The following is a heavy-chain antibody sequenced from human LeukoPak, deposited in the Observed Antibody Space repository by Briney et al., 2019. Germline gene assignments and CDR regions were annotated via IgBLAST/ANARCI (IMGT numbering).Heavy chain of an antibody. V-gene: IGHV3-21*01. J-gene: IGHJ4*02. D-gene: IGHD2-15*01. Sequence: GGSLRLSCAASGFTFSSYAMNWVRQAPGKGLEWVSSISSSSSYIYYADSVKGRFTISRDNAKNALYQQMNSLRAEDTAVYYCARVTGQDIVVVVAASLGYWGQGTLVTVSS. CDR2: ISSSSSYI. CDR1: GFTFSSYA. CDR3: ARVTGQDIVVVVAASLGY.